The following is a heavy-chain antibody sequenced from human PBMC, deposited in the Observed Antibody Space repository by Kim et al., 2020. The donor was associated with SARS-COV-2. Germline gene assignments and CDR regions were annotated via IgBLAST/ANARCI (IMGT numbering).Heavy chain of an antibody. CDR2: GST. Sequence: GSTNHTPSLKSRVTISVDKSKNQFSLKLSSVTAADTAVYYCARDMTPFDPWGQGTLVTVSS. CDR3: ARDMTPFDP. J-gene: IGHJ5*02. V-gene: IGHV4-4*02. D-gene: IGHD3-16*01.